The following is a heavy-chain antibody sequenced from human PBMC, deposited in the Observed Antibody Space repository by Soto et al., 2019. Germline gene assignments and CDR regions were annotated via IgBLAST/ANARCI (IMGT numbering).Heavy chain of an antibody. CDR2: ISDSGGIT. CDR1: GFAFSSYP. Sequence: VQLLESGGGLVQPGGSLRLSCAASGFAFSSYPMSWVRQAPEKGLEWVSGISDSGGITYNADSVKGRFTISRDNSKNTPYLQMNSLRAEDTAVYYCARRAFGSSRAFDIWGQGTMVTVSS. D-gene: IGHD6-6*01. J-gene: IGHJ3*02. CDR3: ARRAFGSSRAFDI. V-gene: IGHV3-23*01.